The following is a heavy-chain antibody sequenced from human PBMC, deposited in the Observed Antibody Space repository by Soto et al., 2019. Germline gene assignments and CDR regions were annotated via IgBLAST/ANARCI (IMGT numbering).Heavy chain of an antibody. Sequence: EVQLLESGGGLVQPGGSLRLSCAATGFTFSNYAMSWVRQAPGKGLEWVSSTGGSGSSTYYADSVKGRFTISRDNSKNTLYLQMNSLRAEDTAVYYCAKYVVGIAGRRGGFDYCGQGALVTVSS. CDR2: TGGSGSST. CDR1: GFTFSNYA. CDR3: AKYVVGIAGRRGGFDY. J-gene: IGHJ4*02. V-gene: IGHV3-23*01. D-gene: IGHD6-6*01.